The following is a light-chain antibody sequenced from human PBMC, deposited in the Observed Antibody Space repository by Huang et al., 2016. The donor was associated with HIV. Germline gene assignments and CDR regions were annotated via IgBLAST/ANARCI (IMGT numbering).Light chain of an antibody. CDR3: QQRGDWPWT. J-gene: IGKJ1*01. CDR2: DAS. Sequence: EIALTQSPVTLSLSPGERATLSCRASHSISSNLAWFQQKPGLAPRLLIFDASNRATGIPARFSGSGSGTDFALTISSLEPEDFAVYYCQQRGDWPWTFGQGTKVEIK. V-gene: IGKV3-11*01. CDR1: HSISSN.